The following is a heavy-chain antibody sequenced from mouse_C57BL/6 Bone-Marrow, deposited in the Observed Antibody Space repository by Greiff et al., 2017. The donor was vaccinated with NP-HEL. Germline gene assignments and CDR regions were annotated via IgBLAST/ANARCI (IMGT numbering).Heavy chain of an antibody. CDR1: GFTFSDYY. Sequence: EVQGVESGGGLVQPGGSLKLSCAASGFTFSDYYMYWVRPTPEKRLEWVAYISNGGGSTYYPDTVKGRFTISRDNAKNTLALQMSRLKSEDTAMYYCARVYYGSSPAWFAYWGQGTLVTVSA. V-gene: IGHV5-12*01. J-gene: IGHJ3*01. CDR3: ARVYYGSSPAWFAY. D-gene: IGHD1-1*01. CDR2: ISNGGGST.